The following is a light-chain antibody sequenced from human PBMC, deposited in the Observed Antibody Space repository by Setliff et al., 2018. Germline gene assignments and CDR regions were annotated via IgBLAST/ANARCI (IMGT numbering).Light chain of an antibody. V-gene: IGKV2-28*01. CDR2: LGS. CDR3: MQAQETPPT. CDR1: RSLLHGNGYNY. Sequence: DNVVTQSPLSLTVTPGEPASISCTSSRSLLHGNGYNYLDWYLQKPGQAPQLLIYLGSYRASGVPDRFSGSGSGTEFTLKISRVEAEDVGVYYCMQAQETPPTFGQGTKVDIK. J-gene: IGKJ2*01.